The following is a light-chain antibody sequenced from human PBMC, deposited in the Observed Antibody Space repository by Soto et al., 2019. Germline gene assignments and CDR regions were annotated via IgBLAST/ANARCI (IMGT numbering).Light chain of an antibody. CDR3: QQYASFPRT. Sequence: EIVLTQSPATLSLSPGERATLSCRASQGVSGNYLAWYQQKPGQAPRLLIYVASDRATGVPDTFSGSGSGTDFTLTISRLEPEDFAFYYCQQYASFPRTFGQGTRVEIK. CDR1: QGVSGNY. CDR2: VAS. J-gene: IGKJ1*01. V-gene: IGKV3-20*01.